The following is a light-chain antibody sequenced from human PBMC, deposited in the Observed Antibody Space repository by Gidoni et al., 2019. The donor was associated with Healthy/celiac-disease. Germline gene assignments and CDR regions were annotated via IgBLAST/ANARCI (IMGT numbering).Light chain of an antibody. V-gene: IGKV1-5*03. J-gene: IGKJ2*01. CDR2: KAS. Sequence: DIQINQSPSTLSASVGDRVTITCRASQSISSWLAWYQQKPGKAPKLLIYKASSLESGVPSRFSGSGSGTEFTLTISSLQPDDFANYYCQQYNSYGYTFGQGTKLEIK. CDR1: QSISSW. CDR3: QQYNSYGYT.